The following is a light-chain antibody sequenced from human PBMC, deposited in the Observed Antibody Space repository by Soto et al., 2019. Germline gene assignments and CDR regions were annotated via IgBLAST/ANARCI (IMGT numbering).Light chain of an antibody. CDR2: KAS. V-gene: IGKV1-5*03. CDR3: QQYHGYWA. J-gene: IGKJ1*01. Sequence: DIQMTQSPSTLSASVGDRVTITCSASQSISSWLAWYQQKPGKAPKLLIYKASSLESGVPSRFSGSGSGTEFSLTISSLQPDDFATYYCQQYHGYWAFGQGTKVDIK. CDR1: QSISSW.